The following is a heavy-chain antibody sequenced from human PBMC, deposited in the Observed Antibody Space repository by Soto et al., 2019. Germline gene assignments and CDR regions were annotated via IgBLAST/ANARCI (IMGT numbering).Heavy chain of an antibody. CDR1: GYTFTSYA. CDR3: ARDGYTMVRGVIIPVGWFDP. J-gene: IGHJ5*02. D-gene: IGHD3-10*01. Sequence: ASVKVSCKASGYTFTSYAMHWVRQAPGQRLEWMGWINAGNGNTKYSQKFQGRVTITRDTSASTAYMELSSLRSDDTAVYYCARDGYTMVRGVIIPVGWFDPWGQGTLVTVSS. V-gene: IGHV1-3*01. CDR2: INAGNGNT.